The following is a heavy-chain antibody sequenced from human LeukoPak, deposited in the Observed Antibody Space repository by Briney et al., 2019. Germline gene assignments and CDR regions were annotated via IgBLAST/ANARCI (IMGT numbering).Heavy chain of an antibody. CDR3: ARDDVATVFDY. V-gene: IGHV3-48*03. Sequence: QPGGSLRLSCAASGFTFSSYEMNWVRQAPGKGLEWVSYISSSGTTIYYADSVKGRFTISRDNAKNSLYLQMNSLRAEDTAVYYCARDDVATVFDYWGQGTLVTVSS. J-gene: IGHJ4*02. CDR1: GFTFSSYE. CDR2: ISSSGTTI.